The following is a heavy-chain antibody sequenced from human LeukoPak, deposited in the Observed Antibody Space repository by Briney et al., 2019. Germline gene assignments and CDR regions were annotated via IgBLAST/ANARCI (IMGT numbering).Heavy chain of an antibody. CDR2: IYYSGST. J-gene: IGHJ1*01. CDR3: ASRGPYAEYFHH. D-gene: IGHD3/OR15-3a*01. Sequence: SETLSLTCTVSGGSISSSSYYWGWIRQPPGKGLEWIGSIYYSGSTYYNPSLKSRVTISVDTSKNQFSLKLSSVTAADTAVYYCASRGPYAEYFHHWGQGTLVTVSS. CDR1: GGSISSSSYY. V-gene: IGHV4-39*07.